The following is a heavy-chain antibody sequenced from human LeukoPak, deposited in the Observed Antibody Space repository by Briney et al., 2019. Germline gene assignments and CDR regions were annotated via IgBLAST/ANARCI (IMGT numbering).Heavy chain of an antibody. V-gene: IGHV3-43*01. D-gene: IGHD6-13*01. CDR3: EKDGGSSWYEGKGGYMDV. CDR2: ISWDVGST. CDR1: GFTFEDYS. Sequence: GGSLRLSCEASGFTFEDYSMHWVRQAPGKGLEWVSLISWDVGSTFYADSVKGRFTISRDNSKSSLFLQMNSLRTEDTALYYCEKDGGSSWYEGKGGYMDVWGKGTTVTVSS. J-gene: IGHJ6*03.